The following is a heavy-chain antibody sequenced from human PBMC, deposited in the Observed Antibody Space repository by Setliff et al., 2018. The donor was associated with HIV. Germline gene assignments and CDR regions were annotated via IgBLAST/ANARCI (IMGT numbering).Heavy chain of an antibody. CDR3: ARHTRGDYFYMDV. J-gene: IGHJ6*03. V-gene: IGHV4-4*02. Sequence: SETLSLTCAVSGDSISSIYWWGWVRQPPGKGLQWIGEIYRSGITNYSPSLKSRVIIAVDQSKNQFSLKLSSVTAADTAVYFCARHTRGDYFYMDVWGKGNTVTVSS. D-gene: IGHD4-17*01. CDR1: GDSISSIYW. CDR2: IYRSGIT.